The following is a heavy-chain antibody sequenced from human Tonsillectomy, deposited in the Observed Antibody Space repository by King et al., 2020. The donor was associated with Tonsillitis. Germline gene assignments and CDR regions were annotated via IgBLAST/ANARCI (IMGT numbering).Heavy chain of an antibody. J-gene: IGHJ5*02. CDR1: GYTFTSNW. D-gene: IGHD6-19*01. CDR2: INPSGGTT. V-gene: IGHV1-46*01. Sequence: GQLVQSGAEVKKPGASVKVSCKTSGYTFTSNWIHWVRQAPGQGLEWMGIINPSGGTTQYAQKFQGRVTVTRDTSTSIVYMELSSLRPEDTAMYYCARDHSMTVTGMMGWWFDPWGQGTLVTVSS. CDR3: ARDHSMTVTGMMGWWFDP.